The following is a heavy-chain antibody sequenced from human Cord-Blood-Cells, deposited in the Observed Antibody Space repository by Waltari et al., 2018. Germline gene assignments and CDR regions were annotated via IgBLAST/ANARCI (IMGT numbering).Heavy chain of an antibody. Sequence: QVQLVESGGGVVQPGRSLRLSCAASGSTFSSYGMHWVRQAPGKGLEWVAVISYDGSNKYYADSVKGRFTISRDNSKNTLYLQMNSLRAEDTAVYYCAKDRDGDLDYWGQGTLVTVSS. D-gene: IGHD7-27*01. CDR2: ISYDGSNK. CDR1: GSTFSSYG. V-gene: IGHV3-30*18. J-gene: IGHJ4*02. CDR3: AKDRDGDLDY.